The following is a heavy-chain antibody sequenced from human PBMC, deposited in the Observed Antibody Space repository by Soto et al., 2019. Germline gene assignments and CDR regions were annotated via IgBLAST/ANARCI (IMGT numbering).Heavy chain of an antibody. CDR3: ARDAPRTNYGDSRRRPQGPQGVGIERYYYYMDV. D-gene: IGHD4-17*01. CDR1: GFTVSSNY. Sequence: GGSLRLSCAASGFTVSSNYMSWVRQAPGKGLEWVSVIYSGGSTYYADSVKGRFTISRDNSKNTLYLQMNSLRAEDTAVYYCARDAPRTNYGDSRRRPQGPQGVGIERYYYYMDVWGKGTTVTVSS. J-gene: IGHJ6*03. V-gene: IGHV3-66*01. CDR2: IYSGGST.